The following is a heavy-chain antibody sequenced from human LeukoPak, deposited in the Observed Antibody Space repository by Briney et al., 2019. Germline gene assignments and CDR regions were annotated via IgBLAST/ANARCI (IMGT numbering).Heavy chain of an antibody. CDR2: ISSSSSYT. D-gene: IGHD3-10*01. V-gene: IGHV3-11*06. Sequence: GGSLRLSCAASGFTFSDYYMSWIRQAPGKGLEWVSYISSSSSYTNYADSVKGRFTISRDNAKNSLYLQMNSPRAEDTAVYYCARDGSSYYGSGSRANYYGMDVWGKGTTVTVSS. CDR3: ARDGSSYYGSGSRANYYGMDV. CDR1: GFTFSDYY. J-gene: IGHJ6*04.